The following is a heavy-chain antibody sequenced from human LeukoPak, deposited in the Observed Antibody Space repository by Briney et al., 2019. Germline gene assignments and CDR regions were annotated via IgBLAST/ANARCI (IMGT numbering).Heavy chain of an antibody. V-gene: IGHV1-2*06. CDR3: SRDWGLGWGALTGGKSDYYYMDV. CDR1: GYTFTGYY. CDR2: INPNSGGT. D-gene: IGHD7-27*01. J-gene: IGHJ6*03. Sequence: ASMKVSCKASGYTFTGYYMHWVLQAPGQGLEWMGRINPNSGGTNYAQKFQGRVTMTRDTSISTAYMELSRLRSDDTAVYYCSRDWGLGWGALTGGKSDYYYMDVWGKGTTVTVSS.